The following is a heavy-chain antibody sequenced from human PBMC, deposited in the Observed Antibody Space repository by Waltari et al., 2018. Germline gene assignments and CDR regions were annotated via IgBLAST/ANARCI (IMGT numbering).Heavy chain of an antibody. J-gene: IGHJ4*02. CDR1: GGPIGRRNYY. CDR3: ARQDFWSGYYTIDY. D-gene: IGHD3-3*01. CDR2: TYHSGTT. V-gene: IGHV4-39*01. Sequence: QLQLQESGPGLVKASEPPSLTCNVSGGPIGRRNYYWGWVRQPPGKGLEWIGNTYHSGTTYYNPSLKSRVAISVDTSKNQFSLKVSSMTATDTAIYYCARQDFWSGYYTIDYWGQGTLVTVSS.